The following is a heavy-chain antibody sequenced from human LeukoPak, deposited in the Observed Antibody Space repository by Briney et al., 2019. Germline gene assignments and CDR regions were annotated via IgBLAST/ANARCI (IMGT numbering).Heavy chain of an antibody. Sequence: GGSLRLSCAASGFTFSSYAMSWVRQAPGKGLEWVSAISGSGGSTYYADSVKGRFTISRDNSKNTLYLQMNSLRAEDTAVYYCAKDLVGAAAGTGYFDYWGQGTLVTVSS. CDR2: ISGSGGST. CDR1: GFTFSSYA. D-gene: IGHD6-13*01. J-gene: IGHJ4*02. CDR3: AKDLVGAAAGTGYFDY. V-gene: IGHV3-23*01.